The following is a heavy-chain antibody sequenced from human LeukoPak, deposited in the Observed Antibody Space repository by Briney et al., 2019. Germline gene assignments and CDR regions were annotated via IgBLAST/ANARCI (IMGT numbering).Heavy chain of an antibody. J-gene: IGHJ6*04. Sequence: PSETLSLTCAVSGGSISSGGYSWSWIRQPPGKGLEWIGYIYHSGSTYYNPSLKSRVTISVDRSKNQFSLKLSSVTAADTAVYYCARDQGYCSSTSCENYYYYGMDDWGKGTTVTVSS. CDR2: IYHSGST. CDR3: ARDQGYCSSTSCENYYYYGMDD. CDR1: GGSISSGGYS. V-gene: IGHV4-30-2*01. D-gene: IGHD2-2*01.